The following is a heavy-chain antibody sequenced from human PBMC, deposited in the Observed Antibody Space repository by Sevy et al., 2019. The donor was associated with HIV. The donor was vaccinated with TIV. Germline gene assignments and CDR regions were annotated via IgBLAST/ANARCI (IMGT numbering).Heavy chain of an antibody. CDR2: INGGGSST. CDR1: GFTFSSYA. D-gene: IGHD1-26*01. CDR3: AKDRVGAARMSGFDI. J-gene: IGHJ3*02. V-gene: IGHV3-23*01. Sequence: GGSLRLSCAASGFTFSSYAMSWVRQAPGKGLEWVSGINGGGSSTYYADSVKGRFTISRDNSKNSLYLQMKSLRPEDTALYYCAKDRVGAARMSGFDIWGQGTMVTVSS.